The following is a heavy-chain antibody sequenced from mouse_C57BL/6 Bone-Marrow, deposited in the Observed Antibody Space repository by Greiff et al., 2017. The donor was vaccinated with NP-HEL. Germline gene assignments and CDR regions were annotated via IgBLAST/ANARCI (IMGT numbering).Heavy chain of an antibody. CDR3: ARGTMITFDY. Sequence: ESGPGLVKPSQSLSLTCSVTGYSITSGYYWNWIRQFPGNKLEWMGYISYDGSNNYNPSLKNRISITRDTSKNQFFLKLNSVTTEDTATYYCARGTMITFDYWGQGTTLTVSS. CDR2: ISYDGSN. J-gene: IGHJ2*01. V-gene: IGHV3-6*01. D-gene: IGHD2-4*01. CDR1: GYSITSGYY.